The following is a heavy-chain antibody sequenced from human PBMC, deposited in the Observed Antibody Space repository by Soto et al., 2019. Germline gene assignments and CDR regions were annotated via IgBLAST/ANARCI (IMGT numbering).Heavy chain of an antibody. Sequence: GGSLRLSCAASGFTFSSYAMHWVRQAPGKGLEWVAVISYDGSNKYYADSVKGRFTISRDNSKNTLYLQMNSLRAEDTAVYYCAREGTMIVVVTDAFDIWGHGTMVTVSS. J-gene: IGHJ3*02. D-gene: IGHD3-22*01. CDR1: GFTFSSYA. CDR2: ISYDGSNK. V-gene: IGHV3-30-3*01. CDR3: AREGTMIVVVTDAFDI.